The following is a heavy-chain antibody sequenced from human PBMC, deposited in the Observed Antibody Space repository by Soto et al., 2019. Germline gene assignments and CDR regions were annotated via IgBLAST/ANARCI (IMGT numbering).Heavy chain of an antibody. CDR3: ARSITMFRGVRFYFDY. J-gene: IGHJ4*02. CDR2: IYDSGNT. V-gene: IGHV4-31*03. D-gene: IGHD3-10*01. CDR1: GGSISSGGFH. Sequence: QVQLRESGPGLVKPSQTLSLTCSVSGGSISSGGFHWSWIRQHPGKGLEWIGNIYDSGNTYYNPSLQSRVPISVDTSKNQFSLNLTSVTAADTAVYYCARSITMFRGVRFYFDYWGQGTLVTVSA.